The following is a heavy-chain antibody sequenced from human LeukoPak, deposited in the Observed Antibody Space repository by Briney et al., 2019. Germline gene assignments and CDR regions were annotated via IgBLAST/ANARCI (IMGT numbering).Heavy chain of an antibody. CDR1: GFTFSSYG. CDR3: ARDESAAAKGYFLH. J-gene: IGHJ1*01. D-gene: IGHD2-2*01. Sequence: PGGSLRLSCAASGFTFSSYGMSWVRQAPGKGLEWVSSISSSSTYIYYADSVKGRFTISRDNPKNSLYLQMNSLRGEDTAVYYCARDESAAAKGYFLHWGQGTLVTVSS. CDR2: ISSSSTYI. V-gene: IGHV3-21*01.